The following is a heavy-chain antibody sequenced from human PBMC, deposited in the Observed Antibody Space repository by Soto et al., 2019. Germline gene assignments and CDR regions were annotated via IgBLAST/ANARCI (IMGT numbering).Heavy chain of an antibody. V-gene: IGHV4-30-4*01. D-gene: IGHD2-2*01. CDR3: ARVSAYYYYGMDV. J-gene: IGHJ6*02. CDR2: IYYSGST. Sequence: SETLFLTCTVSGGSISSGDYYWSWIRQPPGKGLEWIGYIYYSGSTYYNPSPKSRVTISVDTSKNQFSLKLSSVTAADTAVYYCARVSAYYYYGMDVWGQGTTVTVSS. CDR1: GGSISSGDYY.